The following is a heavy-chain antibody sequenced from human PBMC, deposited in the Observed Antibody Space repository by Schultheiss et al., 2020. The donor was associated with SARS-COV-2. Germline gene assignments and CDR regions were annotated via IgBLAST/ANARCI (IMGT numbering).Heavy chain of an antibody. V-gene: IGHV4-61*08. CDR1: GGSISSGGYS. CDR2: IYYSGST. Sequence: SETLSLTCAVSGGSISSGGYSWSWIRQPPGKGLEWIGYIYYSGSTNYNPSLKSRVTISVDTSKNQFSLKLSSVTAADTAVYYCARRGYYDSSGYSYYFDYWGQGTLVTVSS. D-gene: IGHD3-22*01. J-gene: IGHJ4*02. CDR3: ARRGYYDSSGYSYYFDY.